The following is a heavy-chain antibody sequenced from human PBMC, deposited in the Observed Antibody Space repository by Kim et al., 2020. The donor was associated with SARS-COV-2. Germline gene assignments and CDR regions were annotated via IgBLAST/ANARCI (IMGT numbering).Heavy chain of an antibody. Sequence: GESLKISCEGSGYKFTDYWINWVRQMPGKGLEWLGRIDPEDSHVDYSPAFQGHVTISVDRSINTAYLQWSSLKASDSARYYCARSLVIATDFWGQGTLVT. V-gene: IGHV5-10-1*01. J-gene: IGHJ4*02. CDR3: ARSLVIATDF. CDR2: IDPEDSHV. D-gene: IGHD3-10*01. CDR1: GYKFTDYW.